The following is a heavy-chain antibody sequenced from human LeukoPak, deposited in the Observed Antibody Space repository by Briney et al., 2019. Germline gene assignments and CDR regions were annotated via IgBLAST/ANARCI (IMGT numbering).Heavy chain of an antibody. J-gene: IGHJ4*02. CDR2: MYYSGSA. CDR3: ARSTFSSNWNL. V-gene: IGHV4-59*08. D-gene: IGHD6-13*01. CDR1: GGSITDYY. Sequence: SETLSLTCTVSGGSITDYYWSWIRHSSGKGLEWIGYMYYSGSAYYSPSLKTRVTISVDTSKNQFSLKLTSVTAADTAVYYCARSTFSSNWNLWGQGTLVTVSS.